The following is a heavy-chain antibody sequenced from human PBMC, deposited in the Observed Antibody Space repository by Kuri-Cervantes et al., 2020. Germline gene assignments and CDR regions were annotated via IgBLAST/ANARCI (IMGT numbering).Heavy chain of an antibody. CDR3: ARGLTDINQRSYYDS. J-gene: IGHJ4*02. CDR1: GGSFSGYY. V-gene: IGHV4-34*01. Sequence: SETLSLTCAVYGGSFSGYYWSWIRQPPGKGLEWIGEINHSGSTNYNPSLKSRVTISVDTSKNQFSLRVSSVTAADTAVYYCARGLTDINQRSYYDSWAQGTLVTVSS. CDR2: INHSGST.